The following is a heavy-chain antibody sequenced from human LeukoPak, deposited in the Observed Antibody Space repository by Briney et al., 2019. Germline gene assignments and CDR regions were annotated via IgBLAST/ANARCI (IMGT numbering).Heavy chain of an antibody. CDR2: INPNSGGA. D-gene: IGHD5-24*01. J-gene: IGHJ4*02. Sequence: ASVKVSCKASGYTFTGYYMHWVRQAPGQGLGWMGRINPNSGGANYAQKFQGRVTMTRDTSISIVYMELSRLRSDDTAVYYCARDFGDGYNSYYFDYWGQGTLVTVSS. CDR3: ARDFGDGYNSYYFDY. V-gene: IGHV1-2*06. CDR1: GYTFTGYY.